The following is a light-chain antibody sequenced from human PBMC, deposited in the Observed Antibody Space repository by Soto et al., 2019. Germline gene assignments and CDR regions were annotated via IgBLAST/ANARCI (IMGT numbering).Light chain of an antibody. CDR3: SPYTSDSSYV. V-gene: IGLV2-14*01. J-gene: IGLJ1*01. Sequence: QSALPQHASVSGSPGPSITISCTGTSSDVGLYDYVSWYQQHPGKAPQLMIYAVSNRPSGVSNRFSASKSGNTASLFISGLQAEDEADYYCSPYTSDSSYVFGSGTKVTVL. CDR1: SSDVGLYDY. CDR2: AVS.